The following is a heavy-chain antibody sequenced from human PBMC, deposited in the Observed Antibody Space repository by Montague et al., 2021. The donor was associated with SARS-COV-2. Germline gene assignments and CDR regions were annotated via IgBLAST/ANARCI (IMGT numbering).Heavy chain of an antibody. CDR3: AKDLYYYDSSGCIDY. V-gene: IGHV3-30*18. Sequence: SLRLSCAASGFTFSSYGMHWVRQAPGKGLECVAVISYDGSNKYYXDSVKGRFTISRDNSKNTLYLQLNSLRAEDTAVYYCAKDLYYYDSSGCIDYWGQGTLVTVSS. CDR2: ISYDGSNK. CDR1: GFTFSSYG. J-gene: IGHJ4*02. D-gene: IGHD3-22*01.